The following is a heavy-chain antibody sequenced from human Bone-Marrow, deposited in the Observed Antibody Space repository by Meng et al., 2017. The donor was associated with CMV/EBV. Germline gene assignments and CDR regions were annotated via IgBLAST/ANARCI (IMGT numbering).Heavy chain of an antibody. V-gene: IGHV1-69*06. CDR3: ASSGSSYSSSSDY. D-gene: IGHD6-13*01. Sequence: CKASGGTFSSCAISWVRQDPGQGLEWMGGIIPIFDTANYAQNFQGRVTITADKSTSTAYMELSSLRSEDTAVYYCASSGSSYSSSSDYWGQGTLVTVSS. J-gene: IGHJ4*02. CDR2: IIPIFDTA. CDR1: GGTFSSCA.